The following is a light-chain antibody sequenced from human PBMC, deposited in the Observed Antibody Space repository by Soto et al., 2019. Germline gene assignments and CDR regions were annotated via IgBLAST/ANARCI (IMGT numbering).Light chain of an antibody. J-gene: IGKJ4*01. CDR3: QQYGSSSPVT. V-gene: IGKV3-20*01. CDR1: QSVSSNY. CDR2: GAS. Sequence: ENVLTQSPGTLSLSPGERATLSCRASQSVSSNYLAGYQQKPGQAPRLLIYGASSRATGIPDRFSGSGSGTDFTLTINKLEPEDFAVYYCQQYGSSSPVTFGGGTKVEIK.